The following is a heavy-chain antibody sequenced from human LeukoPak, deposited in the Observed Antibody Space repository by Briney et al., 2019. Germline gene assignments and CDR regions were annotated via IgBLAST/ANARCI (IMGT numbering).Heavy chain of an antibody. Sequence: SETLSLTCSVSGASIRSYLWSWIRQSPGKGLEWIGYVYDNDISNFNPSLESRVTMLVDRSKSQFSLKLRSVTAADTAVYYCARGLVLATDDAFDIWGPGTMVTVSS. CDR1: GASIRSYL. V-gene: IGHV4-59*01. CDR2: VYDNDIS. D-gene: IGHD5-12*01. J-gene: IGHJ3*02. CDR3: ARGLVLATDDAFDI.